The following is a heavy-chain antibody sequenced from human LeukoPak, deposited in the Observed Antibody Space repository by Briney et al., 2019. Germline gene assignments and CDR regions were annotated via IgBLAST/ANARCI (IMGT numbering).Heavy chain of an antibody. D-gene: IGHD2-2*03. CDR1: GFTFSSYG. J-gene: IGHJ6*03. Sequence: AGGSLRLSCAASGFTFSSYGMHWVRQAPGKGLEWVAVISYDGSNKYYADSVKGRFTISRDNSKNTLYLQMNSLRAEDTAVYYCAKVGVGYCSSTSCSYYYYMDVWGKGTTVTISS. V-gene: IGHV3-30*18. CDR3: AKVGVGYCSSTSCSYYYYMDV. CDR2: ISYDGSNK.